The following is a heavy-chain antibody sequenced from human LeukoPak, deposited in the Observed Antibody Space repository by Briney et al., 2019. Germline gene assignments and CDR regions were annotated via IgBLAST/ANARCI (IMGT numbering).Heavy chain of an antibody. J-gene: IGHJ5*02. V-gene: IGHV1-24*01. Sequence: ASVKVSCKASGGTFSSYAISWVRQAPGKGLEWMGGFDPEDGETIYAQKFQGRVTMTEDTSTDTAYMELSSLRSEDTAVYYCATYHSSSWYGPSGWFDPWGQGTLVTVSS. CDR1: GGTFSSYA. CDR3: ATYHSSSWYGPSGWFDP. D-gene: IGHD6-13*01. CDR2: FDPEDGET.